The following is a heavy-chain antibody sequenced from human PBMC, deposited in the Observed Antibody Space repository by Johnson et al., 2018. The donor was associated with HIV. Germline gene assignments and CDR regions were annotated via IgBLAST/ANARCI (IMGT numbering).Heavy chain of an antibody. CDR3: GRAKGNSYYGSGHDAFDI. D-gene: IGHD3-10*01. J-gene: IGHJ3*02. CDR1: GFTVSSNY. V-gene: IGHV3-66*02. Sequence: VQLVESGGGLVQPGGSLRLSCAASGFTVSSNYMTWVRQAPGKGLEWVSILYSGGSTYYADYVKGRFSISRDNSKNTLFLQLNSLRAEDTAVYYCGRAKGNSYYGSGHDAFDIWGRGTIVTVSS. CDR2: LYSGGST.